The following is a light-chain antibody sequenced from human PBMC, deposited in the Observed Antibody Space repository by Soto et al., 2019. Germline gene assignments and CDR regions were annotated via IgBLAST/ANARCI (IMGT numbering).Light chain of an antibody. V-gene: IGKV1-33*01. CDR2: DAA. CDR1: QDISNY. J-gene: IGKJ3*01. Sequence: DIQMTQSPSSLSASVGDRVTITCQASQDISNYLSWYQQKPGKAPKLLIYDAANLQTGVPSRFSGGGSGTHFALTISSLQPEDIATYYCQHYHNLPFTFGPGTKWMSN. CDR3: QHYHNLPFT.